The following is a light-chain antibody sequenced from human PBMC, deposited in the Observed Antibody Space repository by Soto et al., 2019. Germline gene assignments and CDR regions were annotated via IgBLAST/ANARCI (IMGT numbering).Light chain of an antibody. CDR3: QQYNNWPRT. Sequence: DIQMTQSPSSLSTSVRDRVTITCRTSQSVSTYLNWYQQRPGKAPKLLIYSASNLQSGVPSRFSASGSGTEFTLTISRLQSEDFAVYYCQQYNNWPRTFGGGTKVDIK. CDR2: SAS. V-gene: IGKV1-39*01. CDR1: QSVSTY. J-gene: IGKJ4*01.